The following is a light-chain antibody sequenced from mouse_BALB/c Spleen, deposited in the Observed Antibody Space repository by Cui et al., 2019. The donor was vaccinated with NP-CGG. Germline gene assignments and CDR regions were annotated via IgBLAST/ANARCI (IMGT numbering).Light chain of an antibody. CDR2: GTN. CDR1: TGAVTTSNY. CDR3: ALWYSNHWV. V-gene: IGLV1*01. J-gene: IGLJ1*01. Sequence: QGVVTKESALTTSPGETVTLTCRSSTGAVTTSNYANWVQEKPDHLFTGLIGGTNNRAPGVPARFSGSLIGGEAALTITGAQTEDEAIYFCALWYSNHWVFGGGTKLTVL.